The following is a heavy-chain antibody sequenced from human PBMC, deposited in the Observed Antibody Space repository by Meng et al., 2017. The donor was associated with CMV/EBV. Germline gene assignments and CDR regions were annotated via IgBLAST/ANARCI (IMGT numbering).Heavy chain of an antibody. V-gene: IGHV4-30-4*08. Sequence: QAHLQGVGPASVTPSPTLSLTCTVSGGSISSGDYYWSWIRQPPGKGLEWIGYIYYSGSTYYNPSLKSRVTISVDTSKNQFSLKLSSVTAADTAVYYCARAAPDYYDSSGPPDYWGQGTLVTVSS. D-gene: IGHD3-22*01. CDR1: GGSISSGDYY. CDR3: ARAAPDYYDSSGPPDY. CDR2: IYYSGST. J-gene: IGHJ4*02.